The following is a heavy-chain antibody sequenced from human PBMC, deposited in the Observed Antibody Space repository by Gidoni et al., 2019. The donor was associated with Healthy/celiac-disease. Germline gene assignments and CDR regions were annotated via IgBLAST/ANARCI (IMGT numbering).Heavy chain of an antibody. CDR2: ISYDGSNK. J-gene: IGHJ4*02. CDR1: GFPFSSYA. Sequence: QVQLVESGGGVVQPGRSLRLSCAASGFPFSSYAMHWVRQAPGKGLEWVAVISYDGSNKYYADSVKGRFTISRDNSKNTLYLQMNSLRAEDTAVYYCARGLGSVVVISFDYWGQGTLVTVSS. V-gene: IGHV3-30*04. D-gene: IGHD3-22*01. CDR3: ARGLGSVVVISFDY.